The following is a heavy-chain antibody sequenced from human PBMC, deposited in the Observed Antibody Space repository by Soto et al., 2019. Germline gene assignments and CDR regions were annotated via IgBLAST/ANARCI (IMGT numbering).Heavy chain of an antibody. CDR3: GRSGSSTSCYDH. J-gene: IGHJ4*02. V-gene: IGHV3-72*01. CDR1: GFTFIDHY. CDR2: TRNKANSYTT. D-gene: IGHD2-2*01. Sequence: GGSLRLSWAASGFTFIDHYIGWVRQPPGKVREWVGRTRNKANSYTTEDAASVKGRVTISRYDSKNSLYLQMDSLRIEDTAVYYCGRSGSSTSCYDHWGQGSLVTVSS.